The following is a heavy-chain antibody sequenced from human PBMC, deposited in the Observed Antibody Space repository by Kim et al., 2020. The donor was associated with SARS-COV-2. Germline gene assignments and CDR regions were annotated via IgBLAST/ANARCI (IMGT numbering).Heavy chain of an antibody. J-gene: IGHJ6*04. Sequence: GGSLRLSCAASGFTFSSCAMHWVRQAPGKGLEWVAVISYDGSNKNYADSVKGRFTISRDKSKNTLYLQMNSLRAEDTALYYCARDTWSRLRGLSYSYYGMDVSGEGTTVTVSS. CDR1: GFTFSSCA. V-gene: IGHV3-30-3*01. CDR2: ISYDGSNK. D-gene: IGHD3-10*01. CDR3: ARDTWSRLRGLSYSYYGMDV.